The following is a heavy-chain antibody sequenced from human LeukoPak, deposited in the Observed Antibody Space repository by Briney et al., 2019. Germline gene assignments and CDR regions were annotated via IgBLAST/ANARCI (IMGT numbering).Heavy chain of an antibody. Sequence: GGSLRLSCAASGFTFSSYSMNWVRQAPGKGLEWVANIKHDGTDKYYVDSVKGRFTISGDNAKSSVYLDMNNLRAEDTAVYYCARVLNSGGYAYPGSLDYWGQGTLVTVSS. J-gene: IGHJ4*02. CDR1: GFTFSSYS. V-gene: IGHV3-7*01. CDR3: ARVLNSGGYAYPGSLDY. CDR2: IKHDGTDK. D-gene: IGHD2-15*01.